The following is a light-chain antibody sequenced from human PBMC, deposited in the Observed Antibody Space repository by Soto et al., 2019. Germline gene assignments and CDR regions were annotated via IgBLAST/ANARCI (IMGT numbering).Light chain of an antibody. V-gene: IGKV3-20*01. Sequence: EIVLTQSPGTLSLSPGEGATLSCRASQNIITYLAWYQQKPGQAPRLLIYGASTRATGVPDRLSGSGSGADFTLTINRLEPEDFAVYFCQHYYRLPPTYGQGTKLEV. CDR3: QHYYRLPPT. CDR1: QNIITY. J-gene: IGKJ2*01. CDR2: GAS.